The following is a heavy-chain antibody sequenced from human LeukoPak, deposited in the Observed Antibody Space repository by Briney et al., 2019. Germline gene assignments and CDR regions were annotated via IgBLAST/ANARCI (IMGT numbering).Heavy chain of an antibody. CDR2: IYYSGST. J-gene: IGHJ4*02. V-gene: IGHV4-59*12. D-gene: IGHD1-7*01. CDR1: GGSISSYY. Sequence: SETLSLTCTVSGGSISSYYWSWIRQPPGKGLEWIGYIYYSGSTNYNPSLKSRVTISLDTSKNQFSLRLSSVTAADTAVYFCVRSETIWYYFDYWGQGRLVTVSS. CDR3: VRSETIWYYFDY.